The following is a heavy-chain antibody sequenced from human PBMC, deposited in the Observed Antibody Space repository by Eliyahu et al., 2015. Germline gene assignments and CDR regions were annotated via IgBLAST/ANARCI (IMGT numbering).Heavy chain of an antibody. D-gene: IGHD3-3*01. Sequence: QVQLVESGGGVVQPGRSLRLSCAASGFPFSXYGMHWVRQAPGKGLEWVAVIWYDGSNKYYADSVKGRFTISRDNSKNTLYLQMNSLRAEDTAVYYCARDWPFWSGSNRGAFDYWGQGTLVTVSS. CDR3: ARDWPFWSGSNRGAFDY. CDR1: GFPFSXYG. J-gene: IGHJ4*02. CDR2: IWYDGSNK. V-gene: IGHV3-33*01.